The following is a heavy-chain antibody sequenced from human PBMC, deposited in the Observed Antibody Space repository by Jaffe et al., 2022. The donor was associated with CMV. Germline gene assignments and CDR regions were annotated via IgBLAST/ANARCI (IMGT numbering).Heavy chain of an antibody. CDR2: ISGSGGST. Sequence: EVQLLESGGGLVQPGGSLRLSCAASGFTFSSYAMSWVRQAPGKGLEWVSAISGSGGSTYYADSVKGRFTISRDNSKNTLYLQMNSLRAEDTAVYYCAKARSYCSGGSCYSGYYYGMDVWGQGTTVTVSS. V-gene: IGHV3-23*01. J-gene: IGHJ6*02. CDR3: AKARSYCSGGSCYSGYYYGMDV. D-gene: IGHD2-15*01. CDR1: GFTFSSYA.